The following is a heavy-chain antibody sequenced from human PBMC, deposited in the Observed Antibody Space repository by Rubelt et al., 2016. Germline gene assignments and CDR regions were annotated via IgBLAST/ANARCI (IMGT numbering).Heavy chain of an antibody. V-gene: IGHV1-2*02. CDR2: INPNSGGT. D-gene: IGHD2-8*01. CDR1: GYTFTGYY. CDR3: AREGYGTNGVCYSWFDP. Sequence: QVQLVQSGAEVKKPGASVKVSCKASGYTFTGYYMHWVRQAPGQGLEWMGWINPNSGGTNYAQKFQGRVTMTRDTSISTAYMELSRLRSDDTGVYYCAREGYGTNGVCYSWFDPWGQGTLVTVSS. J-gene: IGHJ5*02.